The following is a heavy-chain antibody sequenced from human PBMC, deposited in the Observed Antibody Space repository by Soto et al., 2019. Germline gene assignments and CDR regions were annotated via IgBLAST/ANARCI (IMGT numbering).Heavy chain of an antibody. V-gene: IGHV4-59*01. D-gene: IGHD2-15*01. J-gene: IGHJ4*02. CDR2: VYYSGST. CDR1: GASMDGFY. Sequence: QVQLQESGPGLVKPSETLSLTCTVSGASMDGFYWNWIRQPPGKGLEWIGYVYYSGSTNYNPSLKSRFTISIDMSKNQFSLNLTSVTAADTAVYYCARDATLRYWGQGTLVTVSS. CDR3: ARDATLRY.